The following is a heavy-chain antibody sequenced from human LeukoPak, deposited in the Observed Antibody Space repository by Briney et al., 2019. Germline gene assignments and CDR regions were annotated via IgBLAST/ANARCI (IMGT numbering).Heavy chain of an antibody. CDR2: INPGSGAT. CDR3: ASQLVDFFDY. Sequence: ASVKVSCKASGYTFTGYYMHWVRQAPGQGLEWMGWINPGSGATNYTQKLQGRFTMTMETSIGTAYMELSSLRSDDTAVYYCASQLVDFFDYWGQGTLVTVSS. V-gene: IGHV1-2*02. J-gene: IGHJ4*02. D-gene: IGHD6-6*01. CDR1: GYTFTGYY.